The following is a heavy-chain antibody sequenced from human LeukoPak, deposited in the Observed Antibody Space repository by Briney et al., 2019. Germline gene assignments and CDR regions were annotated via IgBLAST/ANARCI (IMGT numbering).Heavy chain of an antibody. V-gene: IGHV3-48*02. Sequence: PSETLSLTCTVSGGSISSSSYYWGWIRQPPGKGLEWISYIGSSSSSVYYADSVKGRFTISRDNAKNSLYLQMNSLRDDDTAVYYCARSPSVRGVIGDYWGQGTLVTVSS. D-gene: IGHD3-10*01. CDR2: IGSSSSSV. CDR3: ARSPSVRGVIGDY. J-gene: IGHJ4*02. CDR1: GGSISSSS.